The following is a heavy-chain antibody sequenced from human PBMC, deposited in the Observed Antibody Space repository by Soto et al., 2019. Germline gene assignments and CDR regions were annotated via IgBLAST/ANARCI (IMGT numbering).Heavy chain of an antibody. CDR2: ISPGDSDT. J-gene: IGHJ3*02. CDR3: ARDPSPVYSNVWYDVFDI. CDR1: GYTFTDYW. Sequence: GESLKISCKASGYTFTDYWLGWVRQMPGKGPEWMGIISPGDSDTRYGPSFQGQVTFSVDKTIATAYLQMNSLRAEDTAVYYCARDPSPVYSNVWYDVFDIWGRGTMVTVSS. D-gene: IGHD6-19*01. V-gene: IGHV5-51*01.